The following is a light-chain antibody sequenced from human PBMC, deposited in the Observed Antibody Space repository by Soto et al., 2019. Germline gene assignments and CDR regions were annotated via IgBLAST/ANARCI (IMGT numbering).Light chain of an antibody. CDR1: QNISRS. J-gene: IGKJ5*01. CDR3: QQRSNWIT. V-gene: IGKV3-11*01. Sequence: EIVLTQSPATLSLSPGERATLSCRASQNISRSLAWYQQEPGQAPRLLIYDASNRATGIPARFSGSGSGTDFTLTISSLEPEDFAVYYCQQRSNWITFGQGTRLEIK. CDR2: DAS.